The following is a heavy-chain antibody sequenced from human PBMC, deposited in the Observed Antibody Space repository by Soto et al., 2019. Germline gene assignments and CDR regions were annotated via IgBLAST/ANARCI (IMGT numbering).Heavy chain of an antibody. Sequence: PSETLSLTCTVSGGSISSSSYYWGWIRQPPGKGLEWIGSIYYSGSTYYNPSLKSRVTISVDTSKNQFSLKLSSVTAADTAVYYCARQNYRWLQLIDWFDPWGQGTLVTVSS. D-gene: IGHD5-12*01. CDR2: IYYSGST. V-gene: IGHV4-39*01. CDR1: GGSISSSSYY. J-gene: IGHJ5*02. CDR3: ARQNYRWLQLIDWFDP.